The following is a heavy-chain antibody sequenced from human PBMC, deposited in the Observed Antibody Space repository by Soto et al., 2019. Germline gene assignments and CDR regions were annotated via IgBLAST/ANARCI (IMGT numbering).Heavy chain of an antibody. CDR2: IYYSGST. D-gene: IGHD3-16*01. CDR3: ARDPVSLGLGGMDV. Sequence: QVQLQESGPGLVKPSQTLSLTCTVSGGSISSGDYYWSWIRQPPGKGLEWIGYIYYSGSTYYNPSLKSRVTISSATSKNHFSLKLSSVTAADTAVDYGARDPVSLGLGGMDVWGQGTTVTVSS. J-gene: IGHJ6*02. CDR1: GGSISSGDYY. V-gene: IGHV4-30-4*01.